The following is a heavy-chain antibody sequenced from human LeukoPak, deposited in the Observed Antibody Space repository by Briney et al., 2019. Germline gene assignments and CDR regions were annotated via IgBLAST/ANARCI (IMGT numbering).Heavy chain of an antibody. V-gene: IGHV4-34*01. CDR2: INHSGST. CDR1: GGSFSGYY. D-gene: IGHD3-16*01. J-gene: IGHJ6*03. CDR3: AAVRRYYYYYMDV. Sequence: ETLSLTCAVYGGSFSGYYWSWIRQPPGKGLEWIGEINHSGSTNYNPSLKSRVTISVDTSKNQFSLKLSSVTAADTAVYYCAAVRRYYYYYMDVWGKGTTVTISS.